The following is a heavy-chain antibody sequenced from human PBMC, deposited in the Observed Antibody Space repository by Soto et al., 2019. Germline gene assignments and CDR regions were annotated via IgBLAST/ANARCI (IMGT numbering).Heavy chain of an antibody. Sequence: SETLSLTCTVSGGSISSYYWSWIRQPPGKVLEWVGYIHYSGSTNYNPSLKSRVTMSVDSAKNQFSLQLSSVTAADTAVYFCTKYRRTDAEGHSFDYWGQGALVTVSS. CDR1: GGSISSYY. D-gene: IGHD2-2*01. CDR3: TKYRRTDAEGHSFDY. J-gene: IGHJ4*02. V-gene: IGHV4-59*01. CDR2: IHYSGST.